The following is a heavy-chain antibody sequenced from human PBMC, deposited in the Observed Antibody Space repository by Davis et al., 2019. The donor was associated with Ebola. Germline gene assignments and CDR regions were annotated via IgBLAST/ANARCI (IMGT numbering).Heavy chain of an antibody. J-gene: IGHJ5*01. V-gene: IGHV3-9*01. CDR2: ISWNSGDI. CDR3: VKDYGSGSQYFGWLDS. Sequence: PGGSLRLSCAASGFTFDDNAMHWVRQAPGKGLEWVSGISWNSGDIGYADSVKGRFTISRDNAKNSLYLQMNSLTTEDTALYYCVKDYGSGSQYFGWLDSWGQGAQVTVSS. D-gene: IGHD3-10*01. CDR1: GFTFDDNA.